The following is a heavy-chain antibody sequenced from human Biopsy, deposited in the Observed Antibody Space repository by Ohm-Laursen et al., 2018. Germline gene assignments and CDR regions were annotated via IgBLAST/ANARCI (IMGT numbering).Heavy chain of an antibody. CDR2: IIAVSGLV. Sequence: SSVKVSCKASGGTFSNYAISWVRQAPGEGLEWMGGIIAVSGLVNYAPKFQGRVSITADKSTTTAYMELSNLKSEDTAVYYCATPFQYYDSWGGYPPFDHWGQGTLVTVSS. V-gene: IGHV1-69*17. CDR3: ATPFQYYDSWGGYPPFDH. J-gene: IGHJ4*02. CDR1: GGTFSNYA. D-gene: IGHD3-3*01.